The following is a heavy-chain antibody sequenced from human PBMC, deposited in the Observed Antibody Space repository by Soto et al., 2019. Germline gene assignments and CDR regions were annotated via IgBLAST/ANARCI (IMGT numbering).Heavy chain of an antibody. J-gene: IGHJ4*02. V-gene: IGHV1-8*01. CDR3: ASVALLWFGELPR. D-gene: IGHD3-10*01. CDR2: MNPNSGNT. CDR1: GYTFTSYD. Sequence: QVQLVQSGAEVKKPGASVKVSCKASGYTFTSYDINWVRQATGQGLEWMGWMNPNSGNTGYAQKFPGRATMTMNTSPSTDYIQPSSLRSEYTAVYYCASVALLWFGELPRWGPGTLLTVPS.